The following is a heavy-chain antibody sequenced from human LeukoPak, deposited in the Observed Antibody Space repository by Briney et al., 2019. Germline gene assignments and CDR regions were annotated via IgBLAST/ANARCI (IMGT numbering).Heavy chain of an antibody. J-gene: IGHJ4*02. V-gene: IGHV1-3*01. D-gene: IGHD3-10*01. Sequence: ASVKVSCKASGYTFTSYAMHWVRQAPGQRLEWMGWINAGNGNTKYSQKFQGRVTITRDTSASTAYMELSSLRSEDTAEYYCASWRRFGELSANWGQGTLVTVSS. CDR2: INAGNGNT. CDR3: ASWRRFGELSAN. CDR1: GYTFTSYA.